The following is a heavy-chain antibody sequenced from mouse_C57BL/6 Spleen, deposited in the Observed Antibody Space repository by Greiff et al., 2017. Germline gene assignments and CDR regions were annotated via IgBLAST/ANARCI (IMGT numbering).Heavy chain of an antibody. CDR3: AFYYDGSGYAMDY. CDR1: GYTFTSYG. V-gene: IGHV1-81*01. Sequence: QVQLQESGAELARPGASVKLSCKASGYTFTSYGISWVKQRTGQGLEWIGEIYPRSGNTYYNEKFKGKATLTADKSSSTAYMELRSLTSEDSAVYFCAFYYDGSGYAMDYWGQGTSVTVSS. D-gene: IGHD1-1*01. CDR2: IYPRSGNT. J-gene: IGHJ4*01.